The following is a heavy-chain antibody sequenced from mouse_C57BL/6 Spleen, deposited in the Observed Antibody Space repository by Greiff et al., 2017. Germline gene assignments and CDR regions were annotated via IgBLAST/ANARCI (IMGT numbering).Heavy chain of an antibody. CDR2: INPSNGGT. D-gene: IGHD1-1*01. Sequence: QVQLQQPGTELVKPGASVKLSCKASGYTFTSYWMHWVKQRPGQGLEWIGNINPSNGGTNYNEKFKSKATLTVDKSSSTAYMQLSSLTSEDSAVYYGARLQNYYGSSYVFDYWGQGTTLTVSS. V-gene: IGHV1-53*01. CDR3: ARLQNYYGSSYVFDY. J-gene: IGHJ2*01. CDR1: GYTFTSYW.